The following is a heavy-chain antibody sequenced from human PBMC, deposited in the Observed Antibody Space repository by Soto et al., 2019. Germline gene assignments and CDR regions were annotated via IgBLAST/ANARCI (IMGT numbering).Heavy chain of an antibody. D-gene: IGHD4-4*01. Sequence: QVSLEVSGPGLVRPSDTLSLTCHFSSDSMHLYFWTWIRQSPGMPLEWIGHVASWGTTTYTPSLRGRVSIPMDASKSQFYLSLATVTAADAATYFCVRLTSEGINNRHFDSWSRGSLVTVSS. V-gene: IGHV4-59*03. CDR3: VRLTSEGINNRHFDS. CDR1: SDSMHLYF. CDR2: VASWGTT. J-gene: IGHJ4*02.